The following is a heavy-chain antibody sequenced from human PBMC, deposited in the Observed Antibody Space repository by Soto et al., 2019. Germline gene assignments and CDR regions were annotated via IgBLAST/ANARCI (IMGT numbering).Heavy chain of an antibody. CDR1: GYSISNYY. Sequence: QVQLQESGPGLVKPSETLSLTCTVSGYSISNYYWSWFRQPPGKGLEWIGYIFYSGNTNYNPSLKSRVTISVATSKNQFSLKLSSVTAADTAVYFCASADGNNFVPFDNWGQGTLVTVSS. CDR2: IFYSGNT. CDR3: ASADGNNFVPFDN. D-gene: IGHD6-6*01. V-gene: IGHV4-59*01. J-gene: IGHJ4*02.